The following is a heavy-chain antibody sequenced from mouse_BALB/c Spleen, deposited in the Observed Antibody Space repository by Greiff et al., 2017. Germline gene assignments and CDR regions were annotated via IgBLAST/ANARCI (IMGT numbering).Heavy chain of an antibody. J-gene: IGHJ3*01. CDR2: ISYSGST. V-gene: IGHV3-2*02. CDR3: ATNNWDEDWFAY. D-gene: IGHD4-1*01. CDR1: GYSITSDDA. Sequence: EVQLVESGPGLVKPSQSLSLTCTVTGYSITSDDAWNWIRQFPGNKLEWMGYISYSGSTSYNPSLKSRISITRDTSKNQFFLQLNSVTTEDTATYYCATNNWDEDWFAYWGQGTLVTVSA.